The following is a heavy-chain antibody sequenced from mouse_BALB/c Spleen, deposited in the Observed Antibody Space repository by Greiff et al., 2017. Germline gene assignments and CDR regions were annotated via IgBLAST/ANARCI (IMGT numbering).Heavy chain of an antibody. CDR1: GFSLSTSGMG. CDR3: ARRAGGAYFDY. J-gene: IGHJ2*01. V-gene: IGHV8-12*01. Sequence: QVTLKVSGPGILQPSQTLSLTCSFSGFSLSTSGMGVSWIRQPSGKGLEWLAHIYWDDDKRYNPSLKSRLTISKDTSSNQVFLKVTSVDTADTATYYWARRAGGAYFDYWGQGTTLTVSS. CDR2: IYWDDDK. D-gene: IGHD1-1*02.